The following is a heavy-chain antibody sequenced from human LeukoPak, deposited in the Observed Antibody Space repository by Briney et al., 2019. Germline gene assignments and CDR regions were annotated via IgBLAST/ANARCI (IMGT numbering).Heavy chain of an antibody. D-gene: IGHD2-2*01. CDR2: IKQDGSEK. Sequence: GGSLRLSCAASGFTFINYWMSWVRQAPGKGLEWVANIKQDGSEKYYVGSVKGRFTISRDNAKNSLYLQMNSLRAEDTAVYYCARGYCSSTSCYLFDHWGQGTLVTVSS. CDR1: GFTFINYW. CDR3: ARGYCSSTSCYLFDH. V-gene: IGHV3-7*01. J-gene: IGHJ4*02.